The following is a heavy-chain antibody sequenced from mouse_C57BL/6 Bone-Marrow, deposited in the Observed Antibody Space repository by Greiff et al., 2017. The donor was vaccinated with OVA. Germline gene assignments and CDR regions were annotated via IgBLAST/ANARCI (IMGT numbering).Heavy chain of an antibody. J-gene: IGHJ4*01. CDR3: ARRTGTDYAMDY. CDR1: GFTFSSYT. CDR2: ISGGGGNT. Sequence: VQLKESGGGLVKPGGSLKLSCAASGFTFSSYTMSWVRQTPEKRLEWVATISGGGGNTYYPDSVKGRFTISRDNAKNTLYLQMSSLRSEDTALYYCARRTGTDYAMDYWGQGTSVTVSS. D-gene: IGHD4-1*01. V-gene: IGHV5-9*01.